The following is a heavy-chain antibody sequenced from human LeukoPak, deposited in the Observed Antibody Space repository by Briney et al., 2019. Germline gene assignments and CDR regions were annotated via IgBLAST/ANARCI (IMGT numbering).Heavy chain of an antibody. CDR1: GFTFSSYG. Sequence: GGSLRLSCAASGFTFSSYGMHWVRRAPGKGLEWVAVIWYDGSNKYYADSVKGRFTISRDNSKNTLYLQMNSLRAEDTAVYYCARVASPSIAAAEFDYWGQGTLVTVSS. J-gene: IGHJ4*02. V-gene: IGHV3-33*01. CDR2: IWYDGSNK. D-gene: IGHD6-13*01. CDR3: ARVASPSIAAAEFDY.